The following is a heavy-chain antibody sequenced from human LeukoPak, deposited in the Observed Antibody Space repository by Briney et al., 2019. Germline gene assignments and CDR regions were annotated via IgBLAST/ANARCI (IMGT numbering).Heavy chain of an antibody. V-gene: IGHV4-39*01. CDR3: ARIVGSSWYLNYYYGMDV. J-gene: IGHJ6*02. Sequence: SETLSLTCTVSGGAITSSRYYWVWIRQPPGKGLEWIGSIYYSGSTDYNPTLKSRVTISVDTSKKQLSLKLSSVTAADTAVYYCARIVGSSWYLNYYYGMDVWGQGTTVTVSS. D-gene: IGHD6-13*01. CDR2: IYYSGST. CDR1: GGAITSSRYY.